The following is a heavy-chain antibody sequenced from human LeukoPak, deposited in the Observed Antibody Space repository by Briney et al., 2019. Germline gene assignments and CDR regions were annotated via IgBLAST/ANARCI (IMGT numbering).Heavy chain of an antibody. CDR2: IYNSGNT. V-gene: IGHV4-59*07. J-gene: IGHJ6*03. CDR3: ARSPYYFYMDV. Sequence: PSHTLSLTCTVSGDSITSHYWGWIRQPPGHGLEWIEYIYNSGNTNYNPSLKSRVTISVDTSKNQFFLKLTSVTAADTAVYYCARSPYYFYMDVWGKGTTVTVSS. CDR1: GDSITSHY.